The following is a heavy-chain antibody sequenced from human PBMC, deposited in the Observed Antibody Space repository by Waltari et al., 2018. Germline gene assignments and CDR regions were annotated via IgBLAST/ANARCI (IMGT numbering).Heavy chain of an antibody. V-gene: IGHV4-4*07. Sequence: QVQLQESGPGLVKTSETLSLTCTVSGGSIRTYYWTWTRQPAGKGLEWIGRINTGGNTNHNPSLKSRVTMSVDTSKNQFSLTLSSVTAADTALYHCAREVGGSRWFDPWGQGTLVTVSS. J-gene: IGHJ5*02. CDR2: INTGGNT. CDR3: AREVGGSRWFDP. D-gene: IGHD3-16*01. CDR1: GGSIRTYY.